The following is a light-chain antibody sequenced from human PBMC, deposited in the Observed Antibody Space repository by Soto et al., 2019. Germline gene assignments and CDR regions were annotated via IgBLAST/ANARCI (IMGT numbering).Light chain of an antibody. V-gene: IGKV3-11*01. Sequence: EIVLTQSPATLSLSPGERATLSCRASQSISSSLAWYQQKPGQAPRLLIYDASSRATGFPARFSGSGSGTDFTLTIDSLEPEGFAVYYCQQRSEWPRTFGQGTKVDIK. CDR2: DAS. CDR3: QQRSEWPRT. CDR1: QSISSS. J-gene: IGKJ1*01.